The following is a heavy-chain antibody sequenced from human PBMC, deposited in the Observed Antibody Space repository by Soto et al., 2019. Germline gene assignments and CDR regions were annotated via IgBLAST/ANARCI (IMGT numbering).Heavy chain of an antibody. Sequence: PGGSLRLSCAASGFTFSSYGMHWFRQAPGKGLEWVAVISYDGSNKYYADSVKGRVTITADKSTSTAYMELSSLRSEDTAVYYCARDRVFGTVTLHEYWGQGTLVTVSS. CDR1: GFTFSSYG. D-gene: IGHD4-17*01. V-gene: IGHV3-30*03. CDR3: ARDRVFGTVTLHEY. CDR2: ISYDGSNK. J-gene: IGHJ4*02.